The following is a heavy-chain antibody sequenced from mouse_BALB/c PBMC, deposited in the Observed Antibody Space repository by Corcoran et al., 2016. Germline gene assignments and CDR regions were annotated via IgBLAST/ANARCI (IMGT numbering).Heavy chain of an antibody. CDR1: VYSFTGYY. V-gene: IGHV1S34*01. CDR2: ISCYNGAT. Sequence: LVKTGASVKISCKASVYSFTGYYMHWVKQSHGKSLEWIGYISCYNGATSYNQKFKGKATFTVDTSSSTAYMQFNSLTSEDSAVYYCARRDYDFPYFDYWGQGTTLTVSS. D-gene: IGHD2-4*01. J-gene: IGHJ2*01. CDR3: ARRDYDFPYFDY.